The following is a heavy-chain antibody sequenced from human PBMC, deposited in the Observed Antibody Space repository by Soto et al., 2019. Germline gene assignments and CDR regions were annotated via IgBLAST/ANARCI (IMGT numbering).Heavy chain of an antibody. D-gene: IGHD2-15*01. J-gene: IGHJ6*02. Sequence: PGGSLILSCAASGFTFSSYGVHWVRQAPGKGLEWVAVIWYDGSNKYYADSVKGRFTISRDNSKNTLYLQMNSLRAEDTAVYYCARYCSGGSLYYYYGMDVWGQGTTVTVSS. CDR2: IWYDGSNK. CDR1: GFTFSSYG. CDR3: ARYCSGGSLYYYYGMDV. V-gene: IGHV3-33*01.